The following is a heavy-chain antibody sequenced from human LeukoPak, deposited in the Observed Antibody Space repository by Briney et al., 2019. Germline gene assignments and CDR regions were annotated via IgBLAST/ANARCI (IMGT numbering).Heavy chain of an antibody. Sequence: PGGSLRLSCAASGFTFSSYSMNWVRQAPGKGLGWVSSINSDSSLMFYAVSVKGRFTISRDNARNSLYLQMNSLRAEDTAVYYCIRDLFDDYSLDYCGQGALVTVSS. CDR3: IRDLFDDYSLDY. CDR2: INSDSSLM. D-gene: IGHD3-16*01. CDR1: GFTFSSYS. V-gene: IGHV3-21*01. J-gene: IGHJ4*02.